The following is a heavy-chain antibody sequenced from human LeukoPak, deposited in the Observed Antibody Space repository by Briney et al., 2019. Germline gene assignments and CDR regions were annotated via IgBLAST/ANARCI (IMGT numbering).Heavy chain of an antibody. CDR1: GFTFDDYA. CDR3: AKPIAAAGSGDYYGMDV. J-gene: IGHJ6*02. V-gene: IGHV3-9*01. CDR2: ISWNSGSI. D-gene: IGHD6-13*01. Sequence: GGSLRLSCAASGFTFDDYAMHWVRQAPGKGLEWVSGISWNSGSIGYADSVKGRFTISRDNAKNSLYLQMNSLRAEDTALYYCAKPIAAAGSGDYYGMDVWGQGTTVTVSS.